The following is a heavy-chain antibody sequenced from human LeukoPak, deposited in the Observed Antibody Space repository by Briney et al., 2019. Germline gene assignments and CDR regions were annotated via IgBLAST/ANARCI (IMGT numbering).Heavy chain of an antibody. D-gene: IGHD3-22*01. Sequence: PGGSLRLSCAASGFTFSSYVMSWVRQAPGKGLEWVSAISGSGGSTHYADSVKGRFTISRDNSKNTLYMQMNSLRAEDTAVYYCAKSHDSSGSDYWGQGTLVTVSS. CDR1: GFTFSSYV. J-gene: IGHJ4*02. V-gene: IGHV3-23*01. CDR2: ISGSGGST. CDR3: AKSHDSSGSDY.